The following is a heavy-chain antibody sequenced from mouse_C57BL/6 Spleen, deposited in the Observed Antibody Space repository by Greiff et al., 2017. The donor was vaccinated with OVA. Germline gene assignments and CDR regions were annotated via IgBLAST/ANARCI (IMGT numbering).Heavy chain of an antibody. CDR2: ISSGSSTI. CDR1: GFTFSDYG. J-gene: IGHJ4*01. Sequence: EVQLQESGGGLVKPGGSLKLSCAASGFTFSDYGMHWVRQAPETGLEWVAYISSGSSTIYYADTVKGRFTISRDNAKNTLFLQKTSLRSEDTAMYYCARDDYYYAMDYWGQGTSVTVSS. V-gene: IGHV5-17*01. CDR3: ARDDYYYAMDY. D-gene: IGHD2-4*01.